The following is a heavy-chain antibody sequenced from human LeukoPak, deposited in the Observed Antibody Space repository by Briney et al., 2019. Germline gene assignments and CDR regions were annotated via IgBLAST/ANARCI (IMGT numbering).Heavy chain of an antibody. V-gene: IGHV3-21*04. Sequence: PGGSLRLSCAASGFTFSNYAMTWVRQAPGKGLEWVSSLSSRSRYIYYADSLKGRFTISRDNAKNSLYLQMNSLRAEDTAVYYCAKGVYGYADYALLDYWGQGTLVTVSS. D-gene: IGHD2-2*01. CDR3: AKGVYGYADYALLDY. J-gene: IGHJ4*02. CDR1: GFTFSNYA. CDR2: LSSRSRYI.